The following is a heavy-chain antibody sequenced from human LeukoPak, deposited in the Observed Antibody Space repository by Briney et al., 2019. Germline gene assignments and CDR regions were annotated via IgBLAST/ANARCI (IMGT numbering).Heavy chain of an antibody. J-gene: IGHJ4*02. Sequence: GSLRLSCAASGGSISSYYWSWIRQPPGKGLEWIGYIYYSGSTNYNPSLKSRVTLSVDTSKNQFSLKLSSVTAADTAVYYCARVATRGRATDYWGQGTLVTVSS. V-gene: IGHV4-59*01. CDR1: GGSISSYY. CDR3: ARVATRGRATDY. CDR2: IYYSGST. D-gene: IGHD5-12*01.